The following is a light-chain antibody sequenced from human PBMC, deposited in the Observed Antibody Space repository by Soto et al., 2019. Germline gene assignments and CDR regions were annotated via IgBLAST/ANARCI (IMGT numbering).Light chain of an antibody. J-gene: IGLJ1*01. CDR1: SSNVGSYKL. Sequence: QSALTQPASVSGSPGQSITISCTGTSSNVGSYKLVSWYQQHPGKAPKLMIFEVNKGPSGVSNRFSGSKSGNTASLTISGLKVEDEADDYCCSSGGSPTDVFATGTKLTVL. V-gene: IGLV2-23*02. CDR3: CSSGGSPTDV. CDR2: EVN.